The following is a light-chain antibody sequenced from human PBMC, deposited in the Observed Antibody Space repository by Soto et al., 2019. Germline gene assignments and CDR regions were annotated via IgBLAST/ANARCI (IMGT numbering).Light chain of an antibody. CDR1: QSIGTY. CDR2: AAF. V-gene: IGKV1-39*01. Sequence: DIQMTQSPSSLSASVGDRVTITCRASQSIGTYLNWYQLKPGKAPNLLIYAAFRLQSGVPSRFSVSGYGTDFSVTTSSLQADDVAACYLQQSYDITRTFGQGTKV. CDR3: QQSYDITRT. J-gene: IGKJ1*01.